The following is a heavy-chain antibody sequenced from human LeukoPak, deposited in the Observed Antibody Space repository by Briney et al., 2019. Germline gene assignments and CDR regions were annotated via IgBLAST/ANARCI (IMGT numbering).Heavy chain of an antibody. D-gene: IGHD2-2*01. Sequence: SVKVSCKASGGTFSSYAISWVRQAPGQGLEWMGGIIPIFGTANYAQKFQGRDTITADKSTSTAYMELSSLRSEDTAVYYCARLVVVPAPSKYGMDVWGKGTTVTVSS. CDR3: ARLVVVPAPSKYGMDV. CDR1: GGTFSSYA. V-gene: IGHV1-69*06. J-gene: IGHJ6*04. CDR2: IIPIFGTA.